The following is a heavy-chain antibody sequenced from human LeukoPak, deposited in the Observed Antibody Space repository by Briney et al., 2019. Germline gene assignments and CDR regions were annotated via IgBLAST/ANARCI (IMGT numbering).Heavy chain of an antibody. D-gene: IGHD3-22*01. CDR2: IIAYNVNT. CDR1: GYSFTSYG. J-gene: IGHJ4*02. Sequence: ASVKVSCKASGYSFTSYGISWVRQAPGQGLEWMGWIIAYNVNTNYAQKLQGRVTMTTDTSTSTAYMELRSLRSDDTAVYYCARDLGRDSSGYVLDYWGQGTLVTVHS. CDR3: ARDLGRDSSGYVLDY. V-gene: IGHV1-18*01.